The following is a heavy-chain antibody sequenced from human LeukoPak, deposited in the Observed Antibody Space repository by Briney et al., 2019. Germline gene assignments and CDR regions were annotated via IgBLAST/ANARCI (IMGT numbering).Heavy chain of an antibody. CDR3: TRRGCNGWSCYGGP. V-gene: IGHV3-73*01. J-gene: IGHJ5*02. CDR2: IRSKANSYAT. CDR1: GFTFSGSA. D-gene: IGHD2-15*01. Sequence: GGSLRLSCAASGFTFSGSAMHWVRQASGKGLEWVGRIRSKANSYATAYAASVKGRFTISRDDSKNTAYLQMNSLKTEDTAVYYCTRRGCNGWSCYGGPWGQGTLVTVSS.